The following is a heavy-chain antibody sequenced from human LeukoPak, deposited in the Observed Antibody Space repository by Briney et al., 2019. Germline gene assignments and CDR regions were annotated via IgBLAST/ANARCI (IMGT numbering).Heavy chain of an antibody. CDR2: IWYDGSNK. CDR1: GFTFSSYG. D-gene: IGHD2-21*02. J-gene: IGHJ5*02. CDR3: ARGTPAAIVMVSAIGVFDP. V-gene: IGHV3-33*01. Sequence: GGSLRLSCAASGFTFSSYGMHWLRQAPGKGLEWVAVIWYDGSNKYYADSVKVRFTISRDNSKNTLYLQMNSLRAEDTAVYYCARGTPAAIVMVSAIGVFDPGGQGTLVTVSS.